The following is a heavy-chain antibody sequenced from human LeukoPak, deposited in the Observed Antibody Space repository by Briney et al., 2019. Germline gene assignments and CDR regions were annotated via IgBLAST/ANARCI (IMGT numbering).Heavy chain of an antibody. CDR2: IWYDGSNK. CDR1: GFTFSTYA. J-gene: IGHJ4*02. Sequence: PGGSLRLSCAASGFTFSTYAMHWVRQAPGKGLEWVAVIWYDGSNKYYADSVKGRFTISRDNSKNTLYLQMNSLRAEDTAVYYCARDQHSYGDYVTPFDYWGQGTLVTVSS. V-gene: IGHV3-33*08. D-gene: IGHD4-17*01. CDR3: ARDQHSYGDYVTPFDY.